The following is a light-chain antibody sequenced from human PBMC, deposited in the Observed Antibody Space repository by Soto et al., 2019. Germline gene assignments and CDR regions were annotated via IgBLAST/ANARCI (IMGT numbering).Light chain of an antibody. J-gene: IGKJ1*01. CDR2: GAS. CDR3: QQYGSSGT. Sequence: EIVLTQSPGTLSSSPGERATLFCRASQSVTSNYLAWYQQKPGQAPRLLIFGASIRATGLPGRFSGSGSGTDFTLTISRLEPEDFAVYYCQQYGSSGTFGQGTKVDIK. CDR1: QSVTSNY. V-gene: IGKV3-20*01.